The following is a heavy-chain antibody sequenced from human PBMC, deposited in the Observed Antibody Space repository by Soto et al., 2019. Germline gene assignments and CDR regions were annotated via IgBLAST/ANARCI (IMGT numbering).Heavy chain of an antibody. V-gene: IGHV1-8*01. D-gene: IGHD2-8*01. CDR1: GYTFTSYD. Sequence: ASVKVSCKASGYTFTSYDINWVRQATGQGLEWMGWMNPNSGNTGYAQKFQGRVTMTRNTSISTAYMELSSLRSEDTAVYYCARAPIVLMVYATENNWFDPWGQGTLVTVSS. CDR2: MNPNSGNT. J-gene: IGHJ5*02. CDR3: ARAPIVLMVYATENNWFDP.